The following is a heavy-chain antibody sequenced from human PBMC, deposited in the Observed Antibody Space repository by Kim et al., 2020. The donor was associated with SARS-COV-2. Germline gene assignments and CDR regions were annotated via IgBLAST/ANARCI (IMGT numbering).Heavy chain of an antibody. CDR1: GFTFSSYA. D-gene: IGHD2-2*02. V-gene: IGHV3-23*01. J-gene: IGHJ4*02. CDR2: ISGSGGST. Sequence: GGSLRLSCAASGFTFSSYAMSWVRQAPGKGLEWVSAISGSGGSTYYADSVKGRFTISRDKSKNTLYLQMNSLRAEDTAVYYCAKEGYCSSTTCYRTFDYWGQGNLVTVSS. CDR3: AKEGYCSSTTCYRTFDY.